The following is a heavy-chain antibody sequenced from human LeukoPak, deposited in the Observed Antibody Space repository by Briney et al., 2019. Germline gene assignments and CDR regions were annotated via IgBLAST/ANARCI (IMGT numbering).Heavy chain of an antibody. CDR1: GFTFSSYG. J-gene: IGHJ6*02. Sequence: GRSLRLSCAASGFTFSSYGMHWVRQAPGKGLEWVAVISYDGSNKYYADSVKGRFTISRDNSKNTLYLQMNSLRADDTALYYCAKDIFYDSSGYYYYYGMDVWGQGTTVTVSS. V-gene: IGHV3-30*18. CDR3: AKDIFYDSSGYYYYYGMDV. CDR2: ISYDGSNK. D-gene: IGHD3-22*01.